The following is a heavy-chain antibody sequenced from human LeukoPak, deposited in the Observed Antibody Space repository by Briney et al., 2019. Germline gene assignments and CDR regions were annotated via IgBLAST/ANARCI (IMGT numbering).Heavy chain of an antibody. V-gene: IGHV4-59*08. CDR2: IYYSGST. D-gene: IGHD2-21*02. CDR3: ARLSYPAYCGGDCYSRGYYFDY. CDR1: GGSISSYY. J-gene: IGHJ4*02. Sequence: SETLSLTCTVSGGSISSYYWSWIRQPPGKGLEWMGYIYYSGSTNYNPSLKSRVTISVDTSKNQFSLKLSSVTAADTAVYYCARLSYPAYCGGDCYSRGYYFDYWGQGTLVTVSS.